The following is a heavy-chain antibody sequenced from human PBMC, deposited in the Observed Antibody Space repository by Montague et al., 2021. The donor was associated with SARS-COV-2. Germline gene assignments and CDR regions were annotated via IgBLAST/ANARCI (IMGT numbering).Heavy chain of an antibody. D-gene: IGHD3-10*01. CDR1: GGSISSYY. CDR3: ARVRYYGSGTSLGMDV. J-gene: IGHJ6*02. Sequence: SETLSLTCTVSGGSISSYYWSWIRQPPGRGLQWIGHISYSGSTDYNPSLKSRVTISVDTSKNHFTLRLSSMTAADTAVYYCARVRYYGSGTSLGMDVWGQGTTVTVSS. V-gene: IGHV4-59*01. CDR2: ISYSGST.